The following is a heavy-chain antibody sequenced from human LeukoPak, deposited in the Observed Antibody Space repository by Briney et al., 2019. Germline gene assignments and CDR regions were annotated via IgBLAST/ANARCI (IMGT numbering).Heavy chain of an antibody. J-gene: IGHJ3*02. Sequence: GASVKVSCKASGYTFTGYYMHWVRQAPGQGLEWMGWINPNSGGTNYAQKFQGRVTMTRDTSISTAYMELSRLRSDDTAVYYCARDDTPVLGYCSSTSCYGAFDTWGQGTMVTVSS. V-gene: IGHV1-2*02. CDR2: INPNSGGT. CDR1: GYTFTGYY. D-gene: IGHD2-2*01. CDR3: ARDDTPVLGYCSSTSCYGAFDT.